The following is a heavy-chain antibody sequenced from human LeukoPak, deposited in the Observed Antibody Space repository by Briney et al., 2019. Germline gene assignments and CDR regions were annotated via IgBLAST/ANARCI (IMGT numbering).Heavy chain of an antibody. J-gene: IGHJ4*02. D-gene: IGHD6-6*01. CDR2: IIPIFGTA. V-gene: IGHV1-69*13. CDR1: GYTFTSYA. CDR3: AGDTDSSSTGQFDY. Sequence: SVKVSCKASGYTFTSYAISWVRQAPGQGLEWMGGIIPIFGTANYAQKFQGRVTITADESTSTAYMELSSLRSEDTAVYYCAGDTDSSSTGQFDYWGQGTLVTVSS.